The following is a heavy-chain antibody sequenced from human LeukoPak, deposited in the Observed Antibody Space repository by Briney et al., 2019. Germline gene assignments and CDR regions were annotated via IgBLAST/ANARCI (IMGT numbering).Heavy chain of an antibody. V-gene: IGHV4-39*07. CDR2: IYYSGST. J-gene: IGHJ3*02. CDR3: ARVAEVVTAISAFDI. D-gene: IGHD2-21*02. Sequence: SETLSLTCTVSGGSISSSSYYWGWIRQPPGKGLEWIGSIYYSGSTYYNPSLKSRVTISVDTSKNQFSLKLSSVTAADTAVYYCARVAEVVTAISAFDIWGQGTMVTVSS. CDR1: GGSISSSSYY.